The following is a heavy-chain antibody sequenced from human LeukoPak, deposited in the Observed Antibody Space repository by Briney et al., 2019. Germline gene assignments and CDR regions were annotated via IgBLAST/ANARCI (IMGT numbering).Heavy chain of an antibody. CDR2: ISGGGVST. CDR3: AKDNVLWFGELLPYFDY. V-gene: IGHV3-23*01. Sequence: GGSLRLSCAASGFTFTSYAMSWVRQAPGKGLEWVSAISGGGVSTYYADSVKGRFTISRDNSKNTLYLQMNSLRAEDTAVYYCAKDNVLWFGELLPYFDYWGQGTLVTVSS. J-gene: IGHJ4*02. CDR1: GFTFTSYA. D-gene: IGHD3-10*01.